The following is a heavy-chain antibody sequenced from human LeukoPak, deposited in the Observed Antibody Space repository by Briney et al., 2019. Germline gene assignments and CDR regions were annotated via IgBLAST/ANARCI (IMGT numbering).Heavy chain of an antibody. CDR2: ISGSGGST. V-gene: IGHV3-23*01. CDR3: AKGGYCSGGSCYTPGYFDY. Sequence: PGGSLRLSCAASGFTFSSYAMSWVRQAPGKGLEWVSAISGSGGSTYYADSVKGRFTISRDNSKNPLYLQMNSLRAEDTAVYYCAKGGYCSGGSCYTPGYFDYWGQGTLVTVSS. CDR1: GFTFSSYA. J-gene: IGHJ4*02. D-gene: IGHD2-15*01.